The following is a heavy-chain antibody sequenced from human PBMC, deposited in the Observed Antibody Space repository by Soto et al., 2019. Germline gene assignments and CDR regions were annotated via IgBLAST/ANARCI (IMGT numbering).Heavy chain of an antibody. D-gene: IGHD1-26*01. Sequence: SETLSLTCGVSGGSIRNNDWWSWVRQPPGQGLEWIGEIHHTGRNNYNPSLKSRVTMSVDTSKKHISLILNSVTGADTAVYYCARGSGLGTFGMDVWGQGTTVTVYS. V-gene: IGHV4-4*02. CDR1: GGSIRNNDW. J-gene: IGHJ6*02. CDR2: IHHTGRN. CDR3: ARGSGLGTFGMDV.